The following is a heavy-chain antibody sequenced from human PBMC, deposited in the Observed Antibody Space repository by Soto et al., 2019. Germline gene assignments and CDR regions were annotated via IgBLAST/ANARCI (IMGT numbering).Heavy chain of an antibody. CDR1: GGSVGCGAYY. CDR3: AKLDYGDRTFDH. D-gene: IGHD4-17*01. J-gene: IGHJ4*03. Sequence: SETLSFTCIVSGGSVGCGAYYWSWIRQPPGSALEWIGYIQYSGDTNYNSSLKSRVTISVDRSRNRFSLKLTSVTAAATAFYCSAKLDYGDRTFDHWGQGTKVTVYS. V-gene: IGHV4-61*08. CDR2: IQYSGDT.